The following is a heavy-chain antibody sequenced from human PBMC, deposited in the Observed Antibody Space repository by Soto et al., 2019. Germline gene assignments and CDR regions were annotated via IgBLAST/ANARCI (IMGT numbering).Heavy chain of an antibody. J-gene: IGHJ4*02. D-gene: IGHD3-10*01. CDR2: INHSGST. V-gene: IGHV4-34*01. CDR1: GGSFSGYY. CDR3: ARYPSLYYYGSGIKY. Sequence: PSETLSLTCAVYGGSFSGYYWSWIRQPPGKGLEWIGEINHSGSTNYNPSLKSRVTISVDTSKNQFSLKLSSVTAADTAVYYCARYPSLYYYGSGIKYWGQGTLVT.